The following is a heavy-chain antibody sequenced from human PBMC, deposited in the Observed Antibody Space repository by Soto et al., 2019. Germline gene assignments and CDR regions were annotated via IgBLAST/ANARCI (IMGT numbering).Heavy chain of an antibody. CDR1: GFTFSGDY. Sequence: QVQLVESGGGLVKPGGSLRLSCAASGFTFSGDYMSWIRQAPGKGLECISYISSSGDRTKYADSVKGRFTISRDNAKKSLYLQMNSLRAEDTAVYYCVRETSYHFDTWGQGTLVTVSS. J-gene: IGHJ4*02. D-gene: IGHD2-2*01. CDR3: VRETSYHFDT. V-gene: IGHV3-11*05. CDR2: ISSSGDRT.